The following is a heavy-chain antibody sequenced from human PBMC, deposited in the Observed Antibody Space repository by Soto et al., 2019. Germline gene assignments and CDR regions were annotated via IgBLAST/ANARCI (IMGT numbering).Heavy chain of an antibody. V-gene: IGHV3-30*18. CDR1: GFTFSSYG. CDR2: ISYDGSNK. D-gene: IGHD3-22*01. Sequence: GGSLRLSCAASGFTFSSYGMHWVRQAPGKGLEWVAVISYDGSNKYYADSVKGRFTISRDNSKNTLYLQMNSLRAEDTAVYYWVKGGYYYDSSGYYVYWGQGTLVTVSS. J-gene: IGHJ4*02. CDR3: VKGGYYYDSSGYYVY.